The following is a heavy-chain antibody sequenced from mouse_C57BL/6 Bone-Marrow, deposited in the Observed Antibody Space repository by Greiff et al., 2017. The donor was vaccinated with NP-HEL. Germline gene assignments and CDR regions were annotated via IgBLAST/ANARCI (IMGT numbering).Heavy chain of an antibody. CDR1: GYTFTSYW. J-gene: IGHJ2*01. D-gene: IGHD2-4*01. Sequence: QVHVKQPGAELVKPGASVKLSCKASGYTFTSYWMHWVKQRPGQGLEWIGMIHPNSGSTNYNEKFKSKATLTVDKSSSTAYMQLSSLTSEDSAVYYCASEVYYDYAPGYWGQGTTLTVSS. CDR2: IHPNSGST. V-gene: IGHV1-64*01. CDR3: ASEVYYDYAPGY.